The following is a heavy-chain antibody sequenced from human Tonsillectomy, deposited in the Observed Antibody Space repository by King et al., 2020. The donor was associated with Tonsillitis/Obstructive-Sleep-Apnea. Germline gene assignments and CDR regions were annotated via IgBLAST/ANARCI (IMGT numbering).Heavy chain of an antibody. CDR1: GFTFSSYS. J-gene: IGHJ5*02. V-gene: IGHV3-48*02. CDR3: ARVLYRGCSGGSCEYNWFDP. D-gene: IGHD2-15*01. Sequence: DVQLVESGGGLVQPGGSLRRSCAASGFTFSSYSMNWVRQAPGKGREWVSYISISSSTIYYADSVKGRFTISRDNAKNSLYLQMNSLRDEDTAVYYCARVLYRGCSGGSCEYNWFDPWGQGTLVTVSS. CDR2: ISISSSTI.